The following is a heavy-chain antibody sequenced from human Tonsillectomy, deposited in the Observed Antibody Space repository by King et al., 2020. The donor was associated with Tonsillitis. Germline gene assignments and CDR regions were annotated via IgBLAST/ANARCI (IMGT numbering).Heavy chain of an antibody. Sequence: VQLVESGGGLVKPGVSLRLSCAASGFSFSDYSMSWIRQAPGKGLEWISYISSSGRTTYYADSVKGRFTISRDNAKNSLYLQMNSLRAEDTAVYYCARDTPYDSSGFDYWGQGTLVTVSS. CDR2: ISSSGRTT. D-gene: IGHD3-22*01. CDR3: ARDTPYDSSGFDY. CDR1: GFSFSDYS. J-gene: IGHJ4*02. V-gene: IGHV3-11*01.